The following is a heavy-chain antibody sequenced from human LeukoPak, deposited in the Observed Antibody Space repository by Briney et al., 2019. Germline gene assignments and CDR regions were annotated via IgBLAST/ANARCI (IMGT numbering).Heavy chain of an antibody. CDR1: GGSISSGAYY. D-gene: IGHD6-13*01. V-gene: IGHV4-61*08. CDR2: IYSSGST. J-gene: IGHJ4*02. CDR3: ARKGVAAGLDY. Sequence: SETLSLTCTVSGGSISSGAYYWSWIRQHPGKGLEWIGYIYSSGSTSYNPSLKSRVTISVDTSKNQFSLRLSSVTAADTAVYYCARKGVAAGLDYWGQGTLVTVSS.